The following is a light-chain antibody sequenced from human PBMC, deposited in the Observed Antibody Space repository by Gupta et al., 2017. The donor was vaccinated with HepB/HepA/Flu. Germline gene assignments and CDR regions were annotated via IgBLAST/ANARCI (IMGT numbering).Light chain of an antibody. CDR1: SRDVGKYDL. CDR3: YSYTGSNTYLP. CDR2: EVA. Sequence: QSALTQPASVSGPLGPSITISCTGTSRDVGKYDLVSWYQQAPGKAPKLIIYEVAKRPSGISSRFSGSKSGNTASLTISGLQAGDEADYYCYSYTGSNTYLPFGGGTKLTVL. J-gene: IGLJ2*01. V-gene: IGLV2-23*02.